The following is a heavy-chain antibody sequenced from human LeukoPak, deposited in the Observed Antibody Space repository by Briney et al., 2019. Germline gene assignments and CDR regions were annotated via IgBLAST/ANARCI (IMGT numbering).Heavy chain of an antibody. Sequence: ASVKVSCKASGYTFTSYDINWVRQATGQGLEWMGWMNPNSGNTGYAQKFQGRVTVTRNTSISTAYMELSSLRSEDTAVYYCARGRGEYYYDSSGYYYFDYWGQGTLVTVSS. CDR2: MNPNSGNT. V-gene: IGHV1-8*01. D-gene: IGHD3-22*01. J-gene: IGHJ4*02. CDR3: ARGRGEYYYDSSGYYYFDY. CDR1: GYTFTSYD.